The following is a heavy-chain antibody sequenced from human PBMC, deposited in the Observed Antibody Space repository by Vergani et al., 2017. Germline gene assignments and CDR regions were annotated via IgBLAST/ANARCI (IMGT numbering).Heavy chain of an antibody. CDR3: ARVSGAAAGTFNY. J-gene: IGHJ4*02. CDR1: GGSLSSSY. CDR2: IYASGST. V-gene: IGHV4-4*07. D-gene: IGHD6-13*01. Sequence: QVQLQESGPGLVKPSETLSLTCTVSGGSLSSSYWSWIRQPTGQGLEWIGRIYASGSTNYNPSLKSRVTMSVDTSKNQFSLKLSSVTAADTAVYYCARVSGAAAGTFNYWGQGTLVTVSS.